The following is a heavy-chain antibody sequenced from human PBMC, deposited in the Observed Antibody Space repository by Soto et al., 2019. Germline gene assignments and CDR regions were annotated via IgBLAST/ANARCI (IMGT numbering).Heavy chain of an antibody. Sequence: SETLSLTCTVSGGSISSYYWSWIRQPPGKGLEWIGYIYYSGSTNYNPSLKSRVTISVDTSKNQFSLKLSSVSAADTAVYYCARRRYYDSSGYYLGAFDIWGQGTMVTVSS. CDR3: ARRRYYDSSGYYLGAFDI. V-gene: IGHV4-59*01. CDR2: IYYSGST. J-gene: IGHJ3*02. D-gene: IGHD3-22*01. CDR1: GGSISSYY.